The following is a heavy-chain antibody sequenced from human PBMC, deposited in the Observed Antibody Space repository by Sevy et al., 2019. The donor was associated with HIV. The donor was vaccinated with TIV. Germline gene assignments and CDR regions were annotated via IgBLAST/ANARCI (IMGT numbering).Heavy chain of an antibody. Sequence: SETLSLTCSVYGGSFSGYYWNWIRQPPGKGLEWIGEINHSGSTNNNPSLKSRVTISVDTSKNQFSLKLSSVTAADTAVYYCARYRVAGNFDYWGQGTLVTVSS. CDR2: INHSGST. J-gene: IGHJ4*02. V-gene: IGHV4-34*01. CDR3: ARYRVAGNFDY. D-gene: IGHD6-19*01. CDR1: GGSFSGYY.